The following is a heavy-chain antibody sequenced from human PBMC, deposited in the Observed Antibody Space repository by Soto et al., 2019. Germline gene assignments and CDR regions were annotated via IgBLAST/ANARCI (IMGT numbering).Heavy chain of an antibody. V-gene: IGHV3-30-3*01. CDR3: ARPGDCGYAIIDY. J-gene: IGHJ4*02. Sequence: QVQQVESGGGVVQPGRSLRLSCAASGFTFSSYAMHWVRQAPGKGLEWVAVISYDGSNKYYADSVKGRFTICRDNSKNALQLHLNSQRAQVSAVYYCARPGDCGYAIIDYWGQGTLVTVSS. CDR2: ISYDGSNK. CDR1: GFTFSSYA. D-gene: IGHD2-21*02.